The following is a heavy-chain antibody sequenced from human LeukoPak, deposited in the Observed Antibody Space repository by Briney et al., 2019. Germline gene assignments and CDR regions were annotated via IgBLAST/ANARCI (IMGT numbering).Heavy chain of an antibody. Sequence: AGGSLRLSCAASGFTFSSYGMHWVRQAPGKGLEWVAFIRYDGSNKYYADSVKGRFTISRDDSKNTLYLQMNSLRAEDTAVYYCAKGETSSSWYHRLCYFDYWGQGTLVTVSS. J-gene: IGHJ4*02. CDR2: IRYDGSNK. D-gene: IGHD6-13*01. CDR1: GFTFSSYG. V-gene: IGHV3-30*02. CDR3: AKGETSSSWYHRLCYFDY.